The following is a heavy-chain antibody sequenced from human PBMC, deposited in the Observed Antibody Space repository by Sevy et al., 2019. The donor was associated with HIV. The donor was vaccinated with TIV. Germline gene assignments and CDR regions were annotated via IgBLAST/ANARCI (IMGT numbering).Heavy chain of an antibody. Sequence: ASVKVSCKASGYTFTGFYIHWVRHVPRQGLEWMGWINPSSGGTKYAQKFHDRVTMTRDTSITTAYMELRRLRSDDTAIYYCARDRRHYGSGKYYDLPDYWGQGTLVTVSS. V-gene: IGHV1-2*02. J-gene: IGHJ4*02. CDR3: ARDRRHYGSGKYYDLPDY. D-gene: IGHD3-10*01. CDR2: INPSSGGT. CDR1: GYTFTGFY.